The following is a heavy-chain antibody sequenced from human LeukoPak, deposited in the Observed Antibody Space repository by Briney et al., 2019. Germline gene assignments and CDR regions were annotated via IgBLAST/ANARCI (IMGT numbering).Heavy chain of an antibody. V-gene: IGHV3-23*01. CDR3: AKEGPMDIVVVPAATYY. CDR1: GFTFSSYA. D-gene: IGHD2-2*03. J-gene: IGHJ4*02. CDR2: ISGSGGST. Sequence: GGSLRLSCAASGFTFSSYAMSWVRQAPGKGLEWVSAISGSGGSTYYADSVKGRFTISRDNSKNTLYLQMNSLRAEDTAVYYCAKEGPMDIVVVPAATYYWGQGTLVTVSS.